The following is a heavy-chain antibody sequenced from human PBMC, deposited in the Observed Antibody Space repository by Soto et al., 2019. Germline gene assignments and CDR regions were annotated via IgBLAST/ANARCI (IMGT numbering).Heavy chain of an antibody. V-gene: IGHV4-31*03. D-gene: IGHD2-8*01. CDR3: ARSAQWDGFDP. CDR1: AGSISTINYY. Sequence: QVQLQESGPGLVRPSQTLSLTCTVSAGSISTINYYWSWIRQHPEQGVEWIGYISDSGSTFYHSSLKRRVTISLDTSKKQFSLTLTSVTAADTAVYYCARSAQWDGFDPWGQGTMVTVSS. J-gene: IGHJ3*01. CDR2: ISDSGST.